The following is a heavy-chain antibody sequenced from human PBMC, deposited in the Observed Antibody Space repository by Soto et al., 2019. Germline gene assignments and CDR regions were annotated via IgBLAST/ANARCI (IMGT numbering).Heavy chain of an antibody. CDR1: GYRFTSYW. Sequence: PGESLKIFCKGSGYRFTSYWISWVRQMPGKGLEWMGRIDPSDSYTNYSPSLQGHVTISADKSISTAYLQWSSLKASDTAMYYCARHLFTSTWSVDYWGQGTLVTSPQ. CDR2: IDPSDSYT. CDR3: ARHLFTSTWSVDY. D-gene: IGHD6-13*01. V-gene: IGHV5-10-1*01. J-gene: IGHJ4*02.